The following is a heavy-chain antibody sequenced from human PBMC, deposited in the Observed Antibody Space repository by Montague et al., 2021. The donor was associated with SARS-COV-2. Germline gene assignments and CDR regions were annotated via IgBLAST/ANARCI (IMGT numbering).Heavy chain of an antibody. CDR2: IDWDDDK. V-gene: IGHV2-70*01. CDR3: ATTIYDYVWGTRVEFDY. D-gene: IGHD3-16*01. CDR1: GSSLSTSGMC. Sequence: PALVKPTQTLTLTCTFSGSSLSTSGMCVSWIRQPPGKALEWLALIDWDDDKYYSTSLKTRLTISKDTSTNQVVLTMTNMDPVDTATYYCATTIYDYVWGTRVEFDYWGQGTLVTVSS. J-gene: IGHJ4*02.